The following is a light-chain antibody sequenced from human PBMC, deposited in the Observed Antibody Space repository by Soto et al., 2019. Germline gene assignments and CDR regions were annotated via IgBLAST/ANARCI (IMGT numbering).Light chain of an antibody. Sequence: IQMPQSPSTLSGSVGDRVTITCRASQTISSWFAWYQQKPGRAPKFLIYDASSLESGVPSRFSGSGSGTEFTLTISNLQPDDFVTYYCQQYDNYPLTFGGGTKVDIK. CDR3: QQYDNYPLT. V-gene: IGKV1-5*01. CDR1: QTISSW. CDR2: DAS. J-gene: IGKJ4*01.